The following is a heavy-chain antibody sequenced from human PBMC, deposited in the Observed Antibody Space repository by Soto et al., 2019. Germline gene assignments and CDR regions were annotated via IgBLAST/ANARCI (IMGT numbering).Heavy chain of an antibody. CDR3: AKCYYGSGSYYNPGFNY. CDR1: GFTFSSYA. Sequence: EAQLLESGGGLVQPGGSLRLSCAASGFTFSSYAMSWVRQAPGKGLEWVSAISGSGGSTYYADSVKGRFTISRDNSKNTLYLQMNSLRAEDTAVYYCAKCYYGSGSYYNPGFNYWGQGTLVTVSS. V-gene: IGHV3-23*01. CDR2: ISGSGGST. J-gene: IGHJ4*02. D-gene: IGHD3-10*01.